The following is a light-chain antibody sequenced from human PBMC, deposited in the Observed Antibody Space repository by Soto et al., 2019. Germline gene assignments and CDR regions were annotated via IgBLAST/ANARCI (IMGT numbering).Light chain of an antibody. CDR1: NLGKKY. Sequence: YELTQPPSVSVSPGRTASITCSGDNLGKKYVSWYQQKPGQAPVVAIYQDNKRPSGIPERISASNSGNTATLTIGGTQAVDEADYYCQAWDSSTVLFGGGTKLTVL. CDR2: QDN. J-gene: IGLJ2*01. CDR3: QAWDSSTVL. V-gene: IGLV3-1*01.